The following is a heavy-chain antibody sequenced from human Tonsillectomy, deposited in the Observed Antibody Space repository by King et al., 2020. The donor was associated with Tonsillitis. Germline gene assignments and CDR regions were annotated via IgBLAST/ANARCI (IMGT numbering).Heavy chain of an antibody. CDR2: IIPILGIA. V-gene: IGHV1-69*04. CDR3: ARGASYYYDSSGYSMGR. J-gene: IGHJ4*02. CDR1: GGTFSSYA. Sequence: LVQSGAEVKKPGSSVKVSCKASGGTFSSYAISWVRQAPGQGLEWMGRIIPILGIANYAQKFQGRVTITADKSTSTAYMELSSLRSEDTAVYYCARGASYYYDSSGYSMGRWGQGTLVTVSS. D-gene: IGHD3-22*01.